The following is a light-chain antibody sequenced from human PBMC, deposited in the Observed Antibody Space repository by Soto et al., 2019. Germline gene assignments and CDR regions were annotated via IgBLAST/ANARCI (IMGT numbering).Light chain of an antibody. CDR3: QSYDSSLSGYV. J-gene: IGLJ1*01. Sequence: SVLTQPPSVSGAPGQRVTISCTGSSSNIGAGYDVHWYQQLPGTAPKLLIYNNNNRPSGVPDRFSGSKSGTSASLVITGLQAEDEADYYCQSYDSSLSGYVFGTGTKVTVL. CDR1: SSNIGAGYD. V-gene: IGLV1-40*01. CDR2: NNN.